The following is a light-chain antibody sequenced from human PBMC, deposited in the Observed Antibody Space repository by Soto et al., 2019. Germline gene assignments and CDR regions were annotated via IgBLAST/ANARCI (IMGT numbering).Light chain of an antibody. CDR3: QQSYTTALIT. J-gene: IGKJ5*01. CDR2: AAS. V-gene: IGKV1-39*01. Sequence: DIQMTQSPSSLSASVGDRVTITCRASQSISRNLNWYQHKPGKAPKLLIYAASSLQNGVPSRFRGSGSGTECTLSISSLQPEDCGTYYCQQSYTTALITFDQGTRREIK. CDR1: QSISRN.